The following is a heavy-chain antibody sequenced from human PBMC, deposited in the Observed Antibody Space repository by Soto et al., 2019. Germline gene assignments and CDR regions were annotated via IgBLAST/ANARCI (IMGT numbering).Heavy chain of an antibody. CDR1: GGSISSYY. V-gene: IGHV4-59*01. D-gene: IGHD3-10*01. CDR3: ARGEGLLWFGEFLYGMDV. Sequence: SETLSLTCPVSGGSISSYYLSWIRQPPGKGLEWIGYIYYSGSTNYNPSLKSRVTISVDTSKNQFSLKLSSVTAADTAVYYCARGEGLLWFGEFLYGMDVWGQGTTVTVSS. J-gene: IGHJ6*02. CDR2: IYYSGST.